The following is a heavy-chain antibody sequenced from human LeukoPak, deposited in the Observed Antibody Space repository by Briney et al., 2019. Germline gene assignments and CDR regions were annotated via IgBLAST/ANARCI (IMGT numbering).Heavy chain of an antibody. J-gene: IGHJ4*02. CDR2: IYYSGST. V-gene: IGHV4-31*03. Sequence: PSQTLSLTCTVSGGSISSGGYYWSWIRQHPGTGLEWIGYIYYSGSTYYNPSLKSRVTISVDTFKNQFSLKLSSVTAADTAVYYCARGWFGEFNFDYWGQGTLVTVSS. CDR3: ARGWFGEFNFDY. CDR1: GGSISSGGYY. D-gene: IGHD3-10*01.